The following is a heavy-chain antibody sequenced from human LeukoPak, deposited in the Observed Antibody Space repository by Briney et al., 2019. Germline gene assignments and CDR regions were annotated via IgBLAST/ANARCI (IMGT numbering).Heavy chain of an antibody. CDR3: ARGTRLVYAKEGYYYMDV. V-gene: IGHV3-64*01. CDR1: GFTVGSYG. D-gene: IGHD2-8*01. CDR2: ISRSGGST. J-gene: IGHJ6*03. Sequence: PGRSLRLSCAASGFTVGSYGMRGGRQGRGKGLEYGSAISRSGGSTYYAKCVKGRLTMSGEKSKNTVYLHMGSLRAEDMAVYYCARGTRLVYAKEGYYYMDVWGKGTTLTVSS.